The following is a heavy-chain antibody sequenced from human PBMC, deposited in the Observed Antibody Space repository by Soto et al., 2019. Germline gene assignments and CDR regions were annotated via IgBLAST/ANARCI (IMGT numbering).Heavy chain of an antibody. J-gene: IGHJ4*02. CDR3: ARVVSYSASWYIDY. CDR1: GGSISSSSHY. D-gene: IGHD6-13*01. V-gene: IGHV4-39*01. CDR2: IYYSGTL. Sequence: PXGTLSLTCSVSGGSISSSSHYWGWIRQPPGKGLEWIGSIYYSGTLYYNPSLRSRVTISADMSKNQFSLKLSSVTAADTAVYYCARVVSYSASWYIDYWGQGTMVTVSS.